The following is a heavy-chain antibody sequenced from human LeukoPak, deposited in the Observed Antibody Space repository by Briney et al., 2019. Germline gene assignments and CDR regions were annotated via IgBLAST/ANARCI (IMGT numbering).Heavy chain of an antibody. CDR1: GFTFSSYW. J-gene: IGHJ4*02. D-gene: IGHD6-19*01. Sequence: PGGSLRLSCAASGFTFSSYWMSWVRQAPGKGLEWVANIKEDGSEKYYVDSVKGRFTISRDNAKNSLYLQMNSLRAEDMAVYYCARVRGIAVAGTASIYFDYWGQGTLVTVSS. CDR2: IKEDGSEK. V-gene: IGHV3-7*01. CDR3: ARVRGIAVAGTASIYFDY.